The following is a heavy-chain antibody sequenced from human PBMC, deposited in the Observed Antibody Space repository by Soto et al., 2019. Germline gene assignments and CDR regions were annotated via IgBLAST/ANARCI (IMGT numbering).Heavy chain of an antibody. CDR3: ARGGNSVMVQGRYNWFDP. D-gene: IGHD3-10*01. J-gene: IGHJ5*02. Sequence: QVQLQQWGAGLLKPSETLSLTCAVYGGSFSGYYWSWIRQPPGKGLEWIGEINHSGSTNYNPSLKSRVTISVDTSKNQFSLKLSSVTAADTAVYYCARGGNSVMVQGRYNWFDPWGQGTLVTVSS. V-gene: IGHV4-34*01. CDR1: GGSFSGYY. CDR2: INHSGST.